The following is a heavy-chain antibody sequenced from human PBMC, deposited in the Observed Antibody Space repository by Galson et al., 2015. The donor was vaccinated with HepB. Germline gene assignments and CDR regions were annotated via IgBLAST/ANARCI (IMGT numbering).Heavy chain of an antibody. D-gene: IGHD3-3*01. V-gene: IGHV3-30-3*01. Sequence: SLRLSCAASGFTFSSYAMHWVRQAPGKGLEWVAVISYDGGNKYYADSVKGRLTISRDNSKNTLYLQMNSLRAEDTAVYYCARDGGITIFGVVIPKYYFDYWGQGTLVTVSS. CDR2: ISYDGGNK. CDR3: ARDGGITIFGVVIPKYYFDY. CDR1: GFTFSSYA. J-gene: IGHJ4*02.